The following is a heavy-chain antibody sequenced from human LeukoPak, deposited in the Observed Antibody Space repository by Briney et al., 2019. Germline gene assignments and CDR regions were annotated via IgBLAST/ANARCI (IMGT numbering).Heavy chain of an antibody. J-gene: IGHJ4*02. CDR3: ARWAGLCTTNNCYNPFDY. D-gene: IGHD2-2*02. Sequence: GGSLKLSCAASGFTFSASTIHWVRQASGKGLEWVGRIRNEANSYATAYAASVKGRFTISRDNSKNTLYLQMNSLRAEDTAVYYCARWAGLCTTNNCYNPFDYWGQGTLVTVSS. CDR1: GFTFSAST. V-gene: IGHV3-73*01. CDR2: IRNEANSYAT.